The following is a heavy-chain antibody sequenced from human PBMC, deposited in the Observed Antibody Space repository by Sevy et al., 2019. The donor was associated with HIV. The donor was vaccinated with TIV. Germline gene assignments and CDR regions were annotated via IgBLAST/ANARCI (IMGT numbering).Heavy chain of an antibody. CDR2: ISYDGTYK. D-gene: IGHD3-3*01. CDR1: GFSFSHYA. J-gene: IGHJ6*03. Sequence: GGSLRLSCAVSGFSFSHYAFHWVRQAPGKGLEWVSLISYDGTYKYYADSVKGRFTISRDNSKNTLYLQMNSLRAEDTAVYYCARGVRADFWSGYYGPYYYYMDVWGKGTTVTVSS. CDR3: ARGVRADFWSGYYGPYYYYMDV. V-gene: IGHV3-30-3*01.